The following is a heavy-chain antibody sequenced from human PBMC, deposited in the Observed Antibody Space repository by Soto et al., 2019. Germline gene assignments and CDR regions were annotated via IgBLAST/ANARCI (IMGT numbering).Heavy chain of an antibody. CDR3: ATKGFDFDEQRFDP. Sequence: PSETLSLTCAVSGGSISSSKWWSWVRQPPGKGLEWIGEIYHSGSTNYNPSLKSRVTISVDKSNNQFSLKLSSVTAADTAVYYCATKGFDFDEQRFDPWGQGTLVTVSS. V-gene: IGHV4-4*02. J-gene: IGHJ5*02. D-gene: IGHD1-1*01. CDR1: GGSISSSKW. CDR2: IYHSGST.